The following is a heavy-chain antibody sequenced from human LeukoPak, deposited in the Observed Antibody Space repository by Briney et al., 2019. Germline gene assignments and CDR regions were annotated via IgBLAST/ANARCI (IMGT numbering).Heavy chain of an antibody. D-gene: IGHD4-17*01. CDR3: ARTSTASYYYMDV. CDR2: INPNSGGT. Sequence: ASVKVSCKASGYTFTGYYMHWVRQAPGQGLEWMGWINPNSGGTNYAQKFQGRVTMTRDTSISTAYMELRSLRSDDTAVYYCARTSTASYYYMDVWGKGTTVTVSS. V-gene: IGHV1-2*02. CDR1: GYTFTGYY. J-gene: IGHJ6*03.